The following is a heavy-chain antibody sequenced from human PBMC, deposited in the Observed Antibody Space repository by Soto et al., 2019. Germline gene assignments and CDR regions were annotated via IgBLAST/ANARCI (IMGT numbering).Heavy chain of an antibody. CDR3: ARSGLVGATYYYYGMDV. CDR2: IYHSGST. Sequence: SETLSLTYAVSGYSISRGSYWGWSRQPPGKGLEWIGSIYHSGSTYYNPSLKSRVTISVDTSKNQFSLKLSSVTAADTAVYYCARSGLVGATYYYYGMDVWGQGTTVT. V-gene: IGHV4-38-2*01. CDR1: GYSISRGSY. D-gene: IGHD1-26*01. J-gene: IGHJ6*02.